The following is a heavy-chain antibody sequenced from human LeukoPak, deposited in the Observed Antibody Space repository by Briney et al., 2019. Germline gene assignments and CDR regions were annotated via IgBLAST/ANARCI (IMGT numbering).Heavy chain of an antibody. CDR2: IKQDGNEK. D-gene: IGHD2-21*02. J-gene: IGHJ4*02. CDR3: ARDALTSTYYFDY. CDR1: GFTFSSYA. V-gene: IGHV3-7*01. Sequence: GGSLRLSCAASGFTFSSYAMAWVRQAPGKGLEWVANIKQDGNEKYYVDSVKGRFTISRDNARNSLYLQMNSLRAEDTAVYYCARDALTSTYYFDYWGQGTLVTVSS.